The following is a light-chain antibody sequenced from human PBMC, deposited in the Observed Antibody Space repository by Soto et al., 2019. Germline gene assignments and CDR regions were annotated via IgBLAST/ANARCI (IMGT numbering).Light chain of an antibody. Sequence: QSVLTQPPSASGSRGQSVTISCTGTSVDINYVSWFQQHPGKAPKLIICEVTKRPSGVPDRFSGSKSGNTASLTVSRLQDDDDAYYYCSSYAGRAPYVFGRGTKLTVL. J-gene: IGLJ3*02. CDR3: SSYAGRAPYV. CDR1: SVDINY. V-gene: IGLV2-8*01. CDR2: EVT.